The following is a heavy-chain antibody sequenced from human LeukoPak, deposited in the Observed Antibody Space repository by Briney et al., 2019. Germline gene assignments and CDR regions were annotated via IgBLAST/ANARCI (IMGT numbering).Heavy chain of an antibody. V-gene: IGHV3-64*01. CDR2: ISSNGGST. CDR1: GFTFSSCA. D-gene: IGHD1-1*01. Sequence: GGSLRLSCAASGFTFSSCAMHWVRQAPGKGLEYVSAISSNGGSTYYANSVEGRFTISRDNSKNTLYLQMGSLRAEDMAVYYCARVEDYYYYMDVWGKGTTVTVSS. CDR3: ARVEDYYYYMDV. J-gene: IGHJ6*03.